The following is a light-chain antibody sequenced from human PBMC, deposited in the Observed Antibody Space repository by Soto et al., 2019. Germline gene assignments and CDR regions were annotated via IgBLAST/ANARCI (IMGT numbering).Light chain of an antibody. V-gene: IGKV3-20*01. J-gene: IGKJ1*01. CDR3: QQYGSSPWT. Sequence: EIVLTQSPGTLSLSPGERATLSCRASQSVSNNYLAWYQQKPGQAPRLLVYGASSRATGIPDRFSGSGSATDFTLIISRLEPEDSAVYYCQQYGSSPWTFGQGTKVEI. CDR2: GAS. CDR1: QSVSNNY.